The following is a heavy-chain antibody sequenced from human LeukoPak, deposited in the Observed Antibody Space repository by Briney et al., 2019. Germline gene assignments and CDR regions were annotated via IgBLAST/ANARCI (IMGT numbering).Heavy chain of an antibody. CDR1: GGSISTYY. CDR2: IYYTGST. J-gene: IGHJ4*02. V-gene: IGHV4-59*01. Sequence: SETLSLTCTVSGGSISTYYWGWMRQPPGKGLEYIGYIYYTGSTNYNPSLKSRVTISVDTSKNQFSLKLSSVTAADTAVYYCARDGKGAVLLFDYWGQGTLVTVSS. CDR3: ARDGKGAVLLFDY. D-gene: IGHD6-19*01.